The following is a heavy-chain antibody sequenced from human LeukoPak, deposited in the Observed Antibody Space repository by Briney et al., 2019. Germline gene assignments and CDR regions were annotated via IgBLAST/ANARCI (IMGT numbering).Heavy chain of an antibody. CDR1: GFTFSSYG. V-gene: IGHV3-33*06. CDR2: IWYDGSNK. Sequence: PGRSLRLSCAASGFTFSSYGMHWVRQAPGKGLEWVAVIWYDGSNKYYADSVKGRFTISRDNSKNTLYLQMSSLRAEDTAVYYCVKGMEDYDILTGVLDVWGQGTTVTVSS. J-gene: IGHJ6*02. CDR3: VKGMEDYDILTGVLDV. D-gene: IGHD3-9*01.